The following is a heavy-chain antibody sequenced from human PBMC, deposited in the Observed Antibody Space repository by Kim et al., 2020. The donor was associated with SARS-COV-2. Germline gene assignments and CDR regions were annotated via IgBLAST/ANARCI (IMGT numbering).Heavy chain of an antibody. CDR1: GFTFHNHA. CDR3: VKDILAVGADV. J-gene: IGHJ6*02. V-gene: IGHV3-9*01. CDR2: IFWNGGGT. Sequence: GGSLRLSCVVSGFTFHNHAMHWVRQAPGKGLEWVAGIFWNGGGTGYADSVRGRFTISRDIAESSLYLQMNSLRTEDTALYFCVKDILAVGADVWGQGTT.